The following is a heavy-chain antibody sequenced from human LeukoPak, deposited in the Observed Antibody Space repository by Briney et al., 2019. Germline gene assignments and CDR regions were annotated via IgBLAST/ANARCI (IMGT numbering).Heavy chain of an antibody. CDR1: GFTFSSYA. CDR3: AKDFSTWGYGDYSLFGY. D-gene: IGHD4-17*01. Sequence: PGGSLRLSCAASGFTFSSYAMHWVRQAPGKGLEWVAVISYDGSNKYYADSVKGRFTISRDNSKNTLYLQMNSLRAEDTAVYYCAKDFSTWGYGDYSLFGYWGQGTLVTVSS. V-gene: IGHV3-30-3*01. CDR2: ISYDGSNK. J-gene: IGHJ4*02.